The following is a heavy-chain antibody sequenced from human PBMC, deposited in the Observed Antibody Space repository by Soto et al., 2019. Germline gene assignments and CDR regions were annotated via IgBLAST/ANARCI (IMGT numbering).Heavy chain of an antibody. J-gene: IGHJ3*02. CDR2: ISAYNGNT. CDR3: ARDTYYYDSSDAFDI. V-gene: IGHV1-18*01. CDR1: GYTLTELS. Sequence: ASVKVSCKVSGYTLTELSMHWVRQAPGQGLEWMGWISAYNGNTNYAQKLQGRVTMTTDTSTSTAYMELRSLRSDDTAVYYCARDTYYYDSSDAFDIWGQGTMVTVSS. D-gene: IGHD3-22*01.